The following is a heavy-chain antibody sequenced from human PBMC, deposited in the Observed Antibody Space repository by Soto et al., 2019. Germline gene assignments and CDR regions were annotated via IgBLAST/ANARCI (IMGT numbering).Heavy chain of an antibody. Sequence: SETLSLTCTFSCGSIISYYWSWIWQPAGKGLGWIGRIYTSGSTNYNPSLKSRVTMSVDTSKNQFSLKLSSVTAADTAVYYCARDRWLRSPAYYYGMDVWGQGTTVTVSS. V-gene: IGHV4-4*07. CDR3: ARDRWLRSPAYYYGMDV. J-gene: IGHJ6*02. CDR1: CGSIISYY. CDR2: IYTSGST. D-gene: IGHD5-12*01.